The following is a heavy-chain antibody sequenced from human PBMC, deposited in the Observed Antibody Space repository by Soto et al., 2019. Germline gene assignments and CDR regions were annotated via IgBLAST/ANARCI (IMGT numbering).Heavy chain of an antibody. V-gene: IGHV3-30*18. CDR1: GFTFSSYG. J-gene: IGHJ4*02. D-gene: IGHD3-3*01. CDR2: ISYDGSNK. CDR3: AKDLTYYYFWSGLDY. Sequence: QVQLVESGGGVVQPGRSLRLSCAASGFTFSSYGMHWVRQAPGKGLEWVAVISYDGSNKYYADSVKGRFTISRDNSKNTLYLQMNSLRAEDTAVYYCAKDLTYYYFWSGLDYWGQGTLVTVSS.